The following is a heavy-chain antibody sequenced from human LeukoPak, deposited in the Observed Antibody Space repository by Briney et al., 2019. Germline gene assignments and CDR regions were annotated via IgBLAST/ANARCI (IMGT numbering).Heavy chain of an antibody. V-gene: IGHV3-30*04. CDR1: GFTFSSYA. CDR3: ARGSQLGNRAFDI. D-gene: IGHD7-27*01. J-gene: IGHJ3*02. CDR2: ISYDGSNK. Sequence: PGGSLRLSCAASGFTFSSYAMHWVRQAPGKGLEWVAVISYDGSNKYYADSVKGRFTISRDSAKNSLYLQMNSLRAEDTAVYYCARGSQLGNRAFDIWGQGTMVTVSS.